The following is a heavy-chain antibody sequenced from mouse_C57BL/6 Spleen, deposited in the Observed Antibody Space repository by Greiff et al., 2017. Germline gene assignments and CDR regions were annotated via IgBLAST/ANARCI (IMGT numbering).Heavy chain of an antibody. CDR2: IYPSDSET. V-gene: IGHV1-61*01. CDR3: ARTYGNAYAMDY. J-gene: IGHJ4*01. D-gene: IGHD2-1*01. CDR1: GYTFTSYW. Sequence: QVQLQQSGAELVRPGSSVKLSCKASGYTFTSYWMDWVKQRPGQGLEWIGNIYPSDSETHYNQKFKDKATLTVDKSSSTAYMQLSSLTSEDSAVYYCARTYGNAYAMDYWGQGTSVTVSS.